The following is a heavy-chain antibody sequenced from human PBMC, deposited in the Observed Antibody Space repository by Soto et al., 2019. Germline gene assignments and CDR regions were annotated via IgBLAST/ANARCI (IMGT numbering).Heavy chain of an antibody. J-gene: IGHJ6*02. Sequence: GGSLRLSCAASGFTFSSYAMSWVRQAPGKGLEWVSAISGSGGSTYYADSVKGRFTISRDNSKNTLYLQMNSLRAEDTAVYYCAKDGGVYGDYYYGMDVWGQGTTVTVSS. V-gene: IGHV3-23*01. CDR2: ISGSGGST. CDR1: GFTFSSYA. CDR3: AKDGGVYGDYYYGMDV. D-gene: IGHD2-8*02.